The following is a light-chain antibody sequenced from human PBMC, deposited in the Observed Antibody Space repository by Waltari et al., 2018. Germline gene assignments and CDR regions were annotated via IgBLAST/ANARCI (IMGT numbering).Light chain of an antibody. CDR1: SSDIGAYNY. CDR3: SSYTGSTTWV. CDR2: DVT. V-gene: IGLV2-14*03. Sequence: QSALTQPASVSGSPGQSITISCTGTSSDIGAYNYVSWYQQHPGKTPKLIIYDVTYRPAGVSTRFSGSKSGNTASLTISGLQAEDEADYYCSSYTGSTTWVFGGGSKLTVL. J-gene: IGLJ3*02.